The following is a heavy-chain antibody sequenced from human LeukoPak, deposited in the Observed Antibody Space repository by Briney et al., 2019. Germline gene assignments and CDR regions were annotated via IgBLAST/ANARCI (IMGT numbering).Heavy chain of an antibody. CDR1: GFTVSSNY. CDR2: IYSGGST. V-gene: IGHV3-53*01. D-gene: IGHD5-18*01. J-gene: IGHJ6*02. Sequence: GGSLRLSCAASGFTVSSNYMSWVRQAPGKGLEWVSVIYSGGSTYYADSVKGRFTISRDNSKNTLYLQMKSLRAEDTAVYYCARDSAGGYSYGGPPGLRDYYYGMDVWGQGTTVTVSS. CDR3: ARDSAGGYSYGGPPGLRDYYYGMDV.